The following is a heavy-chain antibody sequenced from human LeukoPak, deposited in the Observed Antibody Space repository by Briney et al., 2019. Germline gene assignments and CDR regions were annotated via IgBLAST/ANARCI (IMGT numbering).Heavy chain of an antibody. D-gene: IGHD2-2*01. CDR2: MNPNSGNT. CDR3: ARALRSPSFRSSTRNLASPEYFQH. J-gene: IGHJ1*01. Sequence: ASVKVSCKASGYTFTSYDINWVRQATGQGLEWMGWMNPNSGNTGYAQKFQGRVTMTRNTSISTAYMELSSLRSEDTAVYYCARALRSPSFRSSTRNLASPEYFQHWGQGTLVTVSS. V-gene: IGHV1-8*01. CDR1: GYTFTSYD.